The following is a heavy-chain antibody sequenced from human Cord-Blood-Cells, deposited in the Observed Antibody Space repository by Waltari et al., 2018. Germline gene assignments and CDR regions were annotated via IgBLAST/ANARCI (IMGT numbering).Heavy chain of an antibody. CDR1: GGSISSSSYY. J-gene: IGHJ4*02. CDR3: ARDRDGGYYFDY. D-gene: IGHD2-15*01. Sequence: QLQLQESGPGLVKPSETLSLTCTVSGGSISSSSYYWGWIRQPPGKGLDWIGSIYYSGSTYYNPSLKSRVTISVDTAKNQFSLKRSSVTAADTAVYYCARDRDGGYYFDYWGQGTLVTVSS. CDR2: IYYSGST. V-gene: IGHV4-39*02.